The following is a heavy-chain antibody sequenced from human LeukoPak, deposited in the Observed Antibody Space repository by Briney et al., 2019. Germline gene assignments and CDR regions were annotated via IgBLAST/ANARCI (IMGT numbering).Heavy chain of an antibody. CDR1: GYTLTELS. D-gene: IGHD2-2*01. CDR2: FDPEDGET. CDR3: ARIQYQLLVNYYYYYMDV. Sequence: ASVKVSCKVSGYTLTELSMHWVRQAPGKGVEWMGGFDPEDGETIYAQKFQGRVTMTEDTSTDTAYMELSSLRSEDTAVYYCARIQYQLLVNYYYYYMDVWGKGTTVTVSS. V-gene: IGHV1-24*01. J-gene: IGHJ6*03.